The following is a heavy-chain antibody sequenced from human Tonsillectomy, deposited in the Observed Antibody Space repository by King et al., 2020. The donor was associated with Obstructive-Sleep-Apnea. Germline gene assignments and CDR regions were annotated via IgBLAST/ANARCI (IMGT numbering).Heavy chain of an antibody. CDR3: ARGDYFDSRVLRGDYYYGMDV. J-gene: IGHJ6*02. Sequence: VQLVESGGGVVQTGRSLRLSCPASGFTFSSYAMHWVRQAPGKGLEWVARISYDGSIKYYADSWMGRFTSSRDNSKNKLFLQMNSLRAEDTAIYYCARGDYFDSRVLRGDYYYGMDVWGQGTTVTVSS. CDR2: ISYDGSIK. D-gene: IGHD3-22*01. V-gene: IGHV3-30-3*01. CDR1: GFTFSSYA.